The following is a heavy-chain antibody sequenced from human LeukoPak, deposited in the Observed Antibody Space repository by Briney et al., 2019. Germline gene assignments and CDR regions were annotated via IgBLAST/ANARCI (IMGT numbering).Heavy chain of an antibody. CDR2: ISSSSSYI. CDR1: GFTFSSYS. J-gene: IGHJ4*02. V-gene: IGHV3-21*01. D-gene: IGHD3-10*01. Sequence: GGSLRLSCAASGFTFSSYSMNWVRQAPGKGLEWVSSISSSSSYIYYADSVKGRFTISRDNAKNSLYLQMNSLRAEDTAVYYCARDGEPNASYDYWGQGTLVTVSS. CDR3: ARDGEPNASYDY.